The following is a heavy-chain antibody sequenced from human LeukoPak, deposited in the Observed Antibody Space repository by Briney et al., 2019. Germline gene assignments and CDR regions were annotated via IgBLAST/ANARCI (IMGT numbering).Heavy chain of an antibody. Sequence: VASVKVSCKASGYTFTANYMHWVRQAPGQGLEWMGWMNSNSGATNYAQRFQGRVTITRDVSISTAYMELSRLTSDDTAVYYCARDRPISRLGTDFDFWGQGTLVTVSS. J-gene: IGHJ4*02. V-gene: IGHV1-2*02. CDR1: GYTFTANY. D-gene: IGHD1-7*01. CDR3: ARDRPISRLGTDFDF. CDR2: MNSNSGAT.